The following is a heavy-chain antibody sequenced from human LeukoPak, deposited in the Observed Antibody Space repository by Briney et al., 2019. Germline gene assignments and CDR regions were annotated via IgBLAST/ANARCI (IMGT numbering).Heavy chain of an antibody. CDR2: ISSSSSYI. V-gene: IGHV3-21*01. CDR1: GFMFSSYS. J-gene: IGHJ6*03. CDR3: ARDSLAAAGTVPYYYYYYMDV. D-gene: IGHD6-13*01. Sequence: PGGSLRLSCAASGFMFSSYSMNWVRQAPGKGLEWVSSISSSSSYIYYADSVKGRFTISRDNAKNSLYLQMNSLRAEDTAVYYCARDSLAAAGTVPYYYYYYMDVWGKGTTVTVSS.